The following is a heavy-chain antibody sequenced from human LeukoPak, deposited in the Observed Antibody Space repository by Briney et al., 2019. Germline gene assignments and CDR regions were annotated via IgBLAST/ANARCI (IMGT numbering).Heavy chain of an antibody. J-gene: IGHJ5*02. CDR3: ARGIAVAGTFVWFDP. CDR2: IGTAGDP. Sequence: GGSLRLSCAASGFNFSSYDMHWVRQATGKGLEWVSAIGTAGDPYYPGSVKGRFAISRDNSKNTLYLQMNSQRAEDKAVYYCARGIAVAGTFVWFDPWGQGTLVTVSS. V-gene: IGHV3-13*05. D-gene: IGHD6-19*01. CDR1: GFNFSSYD.